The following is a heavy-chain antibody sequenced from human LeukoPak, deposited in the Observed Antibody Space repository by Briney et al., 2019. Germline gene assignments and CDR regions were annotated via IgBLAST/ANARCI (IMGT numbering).Heavy chain of an antibody. CDR2: ISSSSTI. Sequence: GGSLRLSCAASGFPFSSYSMTWVRQAPGKGLEWVSYISSSSTIYYADSVKGRFTISRDNAKNSLYLQMNSLRDEDTAVYYCARAGLYGMDVWGQGTTVTVSS. J-gene: IGHJ6*02. V-gene: IGHV3-48*02. CDR3: ARAGLYGMDV. CDR1: GFPFSSYS.